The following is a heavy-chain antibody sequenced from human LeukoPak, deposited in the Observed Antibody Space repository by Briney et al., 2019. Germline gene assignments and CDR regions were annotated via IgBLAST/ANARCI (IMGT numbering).Heavy chain of an antibody. J-gene: IGHJ4*02. CDR1: GFTFSSYE. CDR3: ARDTVFGGKGDY. D-gene: IGHD4-23*01. CDR2: ISSSGSTI. V-gene: IGHV3-48*03. Sequence: PGGSLRLSCAASGFTFSSYEMNWVRHAPGKGLEWVSYISSSGSTIYYADSVKGRFTISRDNAKNSLYLQMNSLRAEDTAVYYCARDTVFGGKGDYWGQGTLVTVSS.